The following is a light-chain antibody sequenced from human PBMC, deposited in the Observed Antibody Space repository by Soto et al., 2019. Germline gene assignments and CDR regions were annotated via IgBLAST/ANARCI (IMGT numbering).Light chain of an antibody. CDR2: DNN. J-gene: IGLJ3*02. V-gene: IGLV1-51*01. CDR3: GTWDANLTARV. Sequence: QLVLTQPPSVSAAPGQKVTISCSGSRSNIGINYLSWYQQLPGTAPKLLIYDNNKRPSGIPDRFSGSKSATSATLGITGLQTGDEADYYCGTWDANLTARVFGGGTKLTVL. CDR1: RSNIGINY.